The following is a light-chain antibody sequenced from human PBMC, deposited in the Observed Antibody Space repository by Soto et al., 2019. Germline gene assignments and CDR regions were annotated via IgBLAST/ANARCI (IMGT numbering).Light chain of an antibody. Sequence: QSVLTQPPSVSGAPGQRVTISCTGRSSNIGAGYDVHWYQQLPGTAPKLLIYGNSNRPSGVPDRFSGSKSGTSASLAITGLQAEDEADYYCQSYDSSLSGHVVFGGGTQLTV. V-gene: IGLV1-40*01. J-gene: IGLJ2*01. CDR3: QSYDSSLSGHVV. CDR2: GNS. CDR1: SSNIGAGYD.